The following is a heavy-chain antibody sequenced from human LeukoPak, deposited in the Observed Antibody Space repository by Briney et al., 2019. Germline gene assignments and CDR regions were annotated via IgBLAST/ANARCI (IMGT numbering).Heavy chain of an antibody. CDR1: GGSITSSSYY. CDR3: ARGDMVRGVIIDAYFDY. CDR2: IYYTGGT. Sequence: PSETLSLTCSVSGGSITSSSYYWGWIRQSPEKGLEWIGSIYYTGGTHYSPSLKSRVTISVDTSKNQFSLELSSVTAADTAVYYCARGDMVRGVIIDAYFDYWGQGTLVTVSS. D-gene: IGHD3-10*01. V-gene: IGHV4-39*01. J-gene: IGHJ4*02.